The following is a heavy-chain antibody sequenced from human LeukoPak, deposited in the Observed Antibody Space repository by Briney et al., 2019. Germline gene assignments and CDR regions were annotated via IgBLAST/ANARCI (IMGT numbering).Heavy chain of an antibody. CDR3: ARLFGGGSWSYYYYYGMDV. D-gene: IGHD2-15*01. V-gene: IGHV1-8*01. CDR1: GYTFTSYD. J-gene: IGHJ6*02. Sequence: ASVKVSCKASGYTFTSYDINWVRQATGQGPEWMGWMNPNSGNTGYAQKFQGRVTMTRNTSISTAHMELSSLRSEDTAVYYCARLFGGGSWSYYYYYGMDVWGQGTTVTVSS. CDR2: MNPNSGNT.